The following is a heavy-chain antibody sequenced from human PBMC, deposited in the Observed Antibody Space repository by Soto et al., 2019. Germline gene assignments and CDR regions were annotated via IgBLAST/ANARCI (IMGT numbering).Heavy chain of an antibody. CDR3: AKDMFDSSGYAAPLDY. CDR2: ISWDGGST. V-gene: IGHV3-43*01. Sequence: GGSLRLSCAASGFTFDDYTMHWVRQAPGKGLEWVSLISWDGGSTYYADSVKGRFTISRDNSKNSLYLQMNSLRTEDTALYYCAKDMFDSSGYAAPLDYWGQGTLVTVSS. J-gene: IGHJ4*02. D-gene: IGHD3-22*01. CDR1: GFTFDDYT.